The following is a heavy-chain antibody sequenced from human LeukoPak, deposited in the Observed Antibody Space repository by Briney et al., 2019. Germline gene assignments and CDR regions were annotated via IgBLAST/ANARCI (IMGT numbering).Heavy chain of an antibody. CDR3: ARGPVAGINWFDP. V-gene: IGHV4-39*07. Sequence: PSETLSLTCTVSGGSISSSSYYWGWIRQPPGKGLEWIGSIYYSGSTYYNPSLKSRVTISVDTSKNQFSLKLSSVTAADTAVYYCARGPVAGINWFDPWGQGTLVTVSS. CDR2: IYYSGST. D-gene: IGHD1-26*01. J-gene: IGHJ5*02. CDR1: GGSISSSSYY.